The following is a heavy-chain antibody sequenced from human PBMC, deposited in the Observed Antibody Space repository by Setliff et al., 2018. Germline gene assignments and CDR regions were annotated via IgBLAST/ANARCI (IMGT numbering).Heavy chain of an antibody. V-gene: IGHV5-51*01. CDR1: GYRFTKYW. CDR2: IYPGDSDT. D-gene: IGHD7-27*01. J-gene: IGHJ4*02. Sequence: GESLKISCKGSGYRFTKYWIGWVRQMPGKGLEWMGIIYPGDSDTRYSPAFQGQVTISVDKSINTAYLQWSSLKASDTAIYYCARVGIKGGYYFDYWGQGTLVTVSS. CDR3: ARVGIKGGYYFDY.